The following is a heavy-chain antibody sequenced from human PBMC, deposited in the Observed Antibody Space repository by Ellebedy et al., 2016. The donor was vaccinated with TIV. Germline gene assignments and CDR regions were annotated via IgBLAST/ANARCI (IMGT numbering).Heavy chain of an antibody. CDR1: GGSFSTYA. Sequence: AASVKVSCKASGGSFSTYAISWVRQAPGQGLEWMGGILPIFGTTEYAQKFQGRVTITADESTSTTYMELRSLRSEDTAVYYWARGSRDGYNYDFDYWGQGTLVTVSS. CDR3: ARGSRDGYNYDFDY. J-gene: IGHJ4*02. D-gene: IGHD5-24*01. V-gene: IGHV1-69*13. CDR2: ILPIFGTT.